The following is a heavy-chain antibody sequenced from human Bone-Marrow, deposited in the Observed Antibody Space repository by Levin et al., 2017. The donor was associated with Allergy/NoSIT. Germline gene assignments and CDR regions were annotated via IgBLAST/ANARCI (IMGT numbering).Heavy chain of an antibody. CDR1: GDSIASRTYY. Sequence: SQTLSLTCTVSGDSIASRTYYWAWIRQPPGKGLEWIGSIYYSDMYYTGSTYYNPSLKSRVTTSADPSKNQISLKLTSVTVAEPAVYYCARHESLIYGGKPDYWGQGTLVTVSS. D-gene: IGHD4-23*01. CDR3: ARHESLIYGGKPDY. J-gene: IGHJ4*02. CDR2: IYYSDMYYTGST. V-gene: IGHV4-39*01.